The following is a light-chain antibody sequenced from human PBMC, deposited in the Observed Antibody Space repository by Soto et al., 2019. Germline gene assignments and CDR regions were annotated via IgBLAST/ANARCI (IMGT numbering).Light chain of an antibody. CDR1: SSDVGAYKY. CDR3: LLSYSVTRPWV. CDR2: EVT. V-gene: IGLV2-8*01. J-gene: IGLJ3*02. Sequence: QSALTQPPSASGSPGQSVTISCTGTSSDVGAYKYVSWYQQYPGKAPKLMIYEVTKRPSGVPDRFSGSKSGNTASLTVSGLQAEDEAEYYCLLSYSVTRPWVFGGGTKLTVL.